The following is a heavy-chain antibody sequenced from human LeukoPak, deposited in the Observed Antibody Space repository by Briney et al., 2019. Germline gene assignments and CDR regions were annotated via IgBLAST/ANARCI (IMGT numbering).Heavy chain of an antibody. J-gene: IGHJ4*02. V-gene: IGHV4-34*01. D-gene: IGHD3-10*01. CDR1: GGSITDYF. Sequence: SETLSLTCALSGGSITDYFYNWVRQPPGKGLEWIGEINHSGSTNYNPSLKSRVTISVDTSKNQFSLKLSSVTAADTAVYYCARHVLWFGRGGVFFFDYWGQGTLVTVSS. CDR2: INHSGST. CDR3: ARHVLWFGRGGVFFFDY.